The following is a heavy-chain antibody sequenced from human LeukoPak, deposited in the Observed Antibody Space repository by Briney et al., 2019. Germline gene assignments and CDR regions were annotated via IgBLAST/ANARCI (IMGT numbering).Heavy chain of an antibody. D-gene: IGHD2-21*01. J-gene: IGHJ4*02. Sequence: GGSLRLSCAASGFTVSSNYMSWVRQAPGKGLEWVSVIYSGGSTYYADSVKGGFTISRDNPKTTLYLPMNRLNAQDTPVYYCASPFQYGRWGKATLVPVSS. CDR1: GFTVSSNY. CDR2: IYSGGST. V-gene: IGHV3-66*01. CDR3: ASPFQYGR.